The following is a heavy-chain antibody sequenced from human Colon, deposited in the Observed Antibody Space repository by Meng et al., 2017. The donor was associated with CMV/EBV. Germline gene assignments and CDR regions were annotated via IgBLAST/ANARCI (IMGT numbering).Heavy chain of an antibody. V-gene: IGHV4-30-4*01. J-gene: IGHJ4*02. CDR1: GGSISNDGYY. CDR2: IYYSVDT. Sequence: CAVSGGSISNDGYYWSLLRQPPGKGLECIGYIYYSVDTYYNPSLKSRVTISLDTSKNQFSLKLSSVTAADTAVYYCARRGYSVDFAYWGQGTLVTVSS. D-gene: IGHD5/OR15-5a*01. CDR3: ARRGYSVDFAY.